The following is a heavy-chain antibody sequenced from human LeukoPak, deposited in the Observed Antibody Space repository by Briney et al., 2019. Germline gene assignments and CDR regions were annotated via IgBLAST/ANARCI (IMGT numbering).Heavy chain of an antibody. D-gene: IGHD1-26*01. CDR1: GFTFSSYS. CDR3: AREYSGSYVAFDY. Sequence: GGSLRLSCAASGFTFSSYSMNWVRQAPGKGLEWVSYISSSSSTIYYADSVKGRFTISRDNAKNSLYLQMNSLRAEDTAVYYCAREYSGSYVAFDYWGQGTLVTVSS. CDR2: ISSSSSTI. V-gene: IGHV3-48*01. J-gene: IGHJ4*02.